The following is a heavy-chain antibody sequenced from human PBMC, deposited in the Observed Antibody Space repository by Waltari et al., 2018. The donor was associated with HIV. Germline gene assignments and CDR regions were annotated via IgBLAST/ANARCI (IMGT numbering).Heavy chain of an antibody. V-gene: IGHV3-53*01. D-gene: IGHD1-26*01. CDR3: ATHYEASGHEYFEH. J-gene: IGHJ1*01. CDR2: IYIGGST. CDR1: GFKVRNTY. Sequence: EVQLVESGGALIQPGGSLRLSRAVSGFKVRNTYMCWVRQAPGKGLEWVSVIYIGGSTYYADSVKGRFTISRDEFRNTLNLQMNSLRVGDTAVYYCATHYEASGHEYFEHWGPGTPVAVSS.